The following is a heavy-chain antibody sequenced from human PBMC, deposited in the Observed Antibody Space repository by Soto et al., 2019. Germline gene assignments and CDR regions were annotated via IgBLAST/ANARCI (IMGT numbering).Heavy chain of an antibody. J-gene: IGHJ6*02. CDR3: AREGKVAYYYYYGMDV. D-gene: IGHD2-15*01. CDR1: GFTFSDYY. CDR2: ISSTSSYT. V-gene: IGHV3-11*06. Sequence: GSLRLSCAASGFTFSDYYMSWIRQAPGKGLEWVSYISSTSSYTNYADSVKGRFTISRDNAKNSLYLQMNSLRAEDTAVYYCAREGKVAYYYYYGMDVWGQGTTVTVSS.